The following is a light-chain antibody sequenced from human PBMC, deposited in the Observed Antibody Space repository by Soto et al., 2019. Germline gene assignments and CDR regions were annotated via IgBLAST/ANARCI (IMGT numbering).Light chain of an antibody. Sequence: EIVLTQSPATLSLSPGERATLSCRASQSVSSYLAWYQQKRGQAPRLLIYDASNRATGIPARFSGSGSGTDFTLTISSLEPEDFAVYYCQQRSNWPFLTFGGGTKVEIK. J-gene: IGKJ4*01. V-gene: IGKV3-11*01. CDR3: QQRSNWPFLT. CDR1: QSVSSY. CDR2: DAS.